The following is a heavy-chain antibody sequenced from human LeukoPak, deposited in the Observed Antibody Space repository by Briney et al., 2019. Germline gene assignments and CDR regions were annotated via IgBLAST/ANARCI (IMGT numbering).Heavy chain of an antibody. J-gene: IGHJ4*02. CDR1: GGTFSSSA. CDR3: AREGYSYGYDY. V-gene: IGHV1-69*06. CDR2: IIPIFGTA. D-gene: IGHD5-18*01. Sequence: SVKVSCKASGGTFSSSAISWVRQAPGQGLEWMGGIIPIFGTANYAQKFQGRVTITADKSTSTAYMELSSLRSEDTAVYYCAREGYSYGYDYWGQGTLVTVSS.